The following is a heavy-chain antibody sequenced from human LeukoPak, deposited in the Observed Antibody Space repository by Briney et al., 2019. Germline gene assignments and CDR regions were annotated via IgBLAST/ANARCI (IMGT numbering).Heavy chain of an antibody. V-gene: IGHV3-49*03. D-gene: IGHD3-16*01. CDR2: IRSKPHGGAT. CDR3: TRGGSYYDYIWGVPDAIDI. Sequence: GGSLRLSCTVSGFTFGDHAMSWFRQAPGKGLEWVGFIRSKPHGGATEYAASVKGRFTISRDNSKSIAYLHMNSLKTEDTAVYYCTRGGSYYDYIWGVPDAIDIWGQGTMVTVSS. J-gene: IGHJ3*02. CDR1: GFTFGDHA.